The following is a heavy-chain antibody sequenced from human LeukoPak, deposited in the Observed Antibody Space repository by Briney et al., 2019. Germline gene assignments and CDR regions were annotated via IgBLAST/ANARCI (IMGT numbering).Heavy chain of an antibody. CDR1: GFTFSSYS. D-gene: IGHD4-17*01. Sequence: GGSLRLSCAASGFTFSSYSMNWVRQAPGKGLGWVSSISSSSSYIYYADSVKGRFTISRDNAKNSLYLQMNSLRAEDTAVYYCARTTVTAMADYWGQGTLVTVSS. V-gene: IGHV3-21*01. J-gene: IGHJ4*02. CDR3: ARTTVTAMADY. CDR2: ISSSSSYI.